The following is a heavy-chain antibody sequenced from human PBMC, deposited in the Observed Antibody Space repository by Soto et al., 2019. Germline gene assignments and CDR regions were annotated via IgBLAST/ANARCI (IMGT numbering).Heavy chain of an antibody. V-gene: IGHV4-38-2*02. D-gene: IGHD2-2*01. CDR2: VYHIGNT. CDR3: VGDTASHNWFDP. Sequence: PSPTLSLTCTFSGSSVSSGFSWGWIRQSPGKGLDWIGSVYHIGNTYYNPSFRGRITISVDTSKNQFSLKLTSVTAADTALYYCVGDTASHNWFDPWGSGTRVTVSS. J-gene: IGHJ5*02. CDR1: GSSVSSGFS.